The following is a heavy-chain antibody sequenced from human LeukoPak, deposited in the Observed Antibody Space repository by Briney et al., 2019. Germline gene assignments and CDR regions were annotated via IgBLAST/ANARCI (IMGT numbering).Heavy chain of an antibody. CDR2: MYYSGST. CDR1: GGSISSYH. J-gene: IGHJ4*02. D-gene: IGHD6-19*01. Sequence: SETLSLTCTVSGGSISSYHWSWIRQPPGKGLEWIGYMYYSGSTNYNPSLKSRVTISVDTSKNQFSLKLSSVTAADTAVYYCARLRRAGWLEYYFDYWGQGTLVTVSS. CDR3: ARLRRAGWLEYYFDY. V-gene: IGHV4-59*01.